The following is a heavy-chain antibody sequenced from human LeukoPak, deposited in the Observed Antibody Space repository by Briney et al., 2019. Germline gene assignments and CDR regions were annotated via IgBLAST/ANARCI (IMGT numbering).Heavy chain of an antibody. D-gene: IGHD3-3*01. Sequence: SETLSLTCTVSGGSISSGGYSWSWIRQHPGKGLEWIGYIYYSGSTYYNPSLKSRVTISVDTSKNQFSLKLSSVTAADTAVYYCARFVRGTIFGVVTHFDYWGQGTLVTVSS. J-gene: IGHJ4*02. CDR1: GGSISSGGYS. V-gene: IGHV4-31*03. CDR3: ARFVRGTIFGVVTHFDY. CDR2: IYYSGST.